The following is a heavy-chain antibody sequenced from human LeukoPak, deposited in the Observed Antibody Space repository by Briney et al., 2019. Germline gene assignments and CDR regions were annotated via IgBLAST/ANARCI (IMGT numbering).Heavy chain of an antibody. V-gene: IGHV3-20*04. CDR2: INWNGGST. CDR3: AGSRNGFYMDV. Sequence: GGSLRLSCAASGSTFDDYGMSWVRQAPGKGLEWVSGINWNGGSTGYADSVKGRFTISRDNAKNSLYLQMNSLRAEDTALYYCAGSRNGFYMDVWGKGTTVTVSS. D-gene: IGHD3-3*01. J-gene: IGHJ6*03. CDR1: GSTFDDYG.